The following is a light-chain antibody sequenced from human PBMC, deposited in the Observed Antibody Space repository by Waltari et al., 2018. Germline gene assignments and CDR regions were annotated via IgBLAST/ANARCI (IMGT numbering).Light chain of an antibody. Sequence: QSVLTQPPSVSAASGQTVTISCYGSSPTIAQHYVSWSQQFPGTAPKLLIYEDDKRPSGISGRFSGSKSGTSATLDIHGLQTGDEADYYCGTWDSSMSVGVLGGGTKVTVL. CDR1: SPTIAQHY. V-gene: IGLV1-51*01. CDR2: EDD. CDR3: GTWDSSMSVGV. J-gene: IGLJ2*01.